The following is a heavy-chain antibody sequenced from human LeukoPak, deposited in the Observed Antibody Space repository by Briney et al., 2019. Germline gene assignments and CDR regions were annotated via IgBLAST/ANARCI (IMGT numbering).Heavy chain of an antibody. J-gene: IGHJ4*02. CDR3: AKDRAAAGLGAFDY. V-gene: IGHV3-23*01. D-gene: IGHD6-13*01. CDR1: GFXFSSYA. CDR2: ISGSGGST. Sequence: GGSLRLSCAASGFXFSSYAMSWVRQAPGKGLEWVSAISGSGGSTYYADSVKGRFTISRDNSKNTLYLQMNSLRAEDTAVYYCAKDRAAAGLGAFDYWGQGTLVTVSS.